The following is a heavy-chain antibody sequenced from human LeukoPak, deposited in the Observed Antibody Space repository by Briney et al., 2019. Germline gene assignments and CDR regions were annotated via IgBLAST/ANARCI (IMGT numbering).Heavy chain of an antibody. Sequence: SETLSLTCTVSGGSISSYYWSWFRQPPGKGLEWIGYIYYSGSTNYNPSLKSRVTILVGTSKNQFSLKLSSVTAADTAVYYCAGGLAGYSSGDDAFDIWGQGTMVTVSS. J-gene: IGHJ3*02. D-gene: IGHD6-19*01. CDR3: AGGLAGYSSGDDAFDI. V-gene: IGHV4-59*01. CDR1: GGSISSYY. CDR2: IYYSGST.